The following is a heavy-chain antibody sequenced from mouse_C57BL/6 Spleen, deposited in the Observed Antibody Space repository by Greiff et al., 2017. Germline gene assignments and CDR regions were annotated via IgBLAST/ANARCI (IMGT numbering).Heavy chain of an antibody. Sequence: EVQVVESGGGLVQPKGSLKLSCAASGFTFNTYAMHWVRQAPGKGLEWVARIRSKSSNYATYYADSVKDRFTISRDDSQSMLYLQMNNLKTEDTAMYYCAAVVDYYYAMDYWGQGTSVTVSS. V-gene: IGHV10-3*01. D-gene: IGHD1-1*01. CDR2: IRSKSSNYAT. J-gene: IGHJ4*01. CDR1: GFTFNTYA. CDR3: AAVVDYYYAMDY.